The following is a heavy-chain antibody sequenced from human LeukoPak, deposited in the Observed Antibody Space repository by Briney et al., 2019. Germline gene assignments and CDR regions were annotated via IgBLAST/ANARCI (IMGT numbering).Heavy chain of an antibody. CDR2: INPNSGGT. V-gene: IGHV1-2*02. D-gene: IGHD3-22*01. CDR1: GYTFTGYY. J-gene: IGHJ3*02. Sequence: ASVKVSCKASGYTFTGYYMHWVRQAPGQGLEWMGWINPNSGGTNYAQKFQGRVTMTRDTSISTAYMELSRLRSDGTAVYYCARTSMIVVVDAFDIWGQGTMVTVSS. CDR3: ARTSMIVVVDAFDI.